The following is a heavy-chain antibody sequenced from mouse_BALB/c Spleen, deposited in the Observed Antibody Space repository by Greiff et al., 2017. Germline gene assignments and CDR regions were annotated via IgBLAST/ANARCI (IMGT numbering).Heavy chain of an antibody. CDR2: IRNKANGYTT. CDR1: GFTFTDYY. V-gene: IGHV7-3*02. D-gene: IGHD1-2*01. CDR3: ARGRTTARAMDY. Sequence: EVKLVESGGGLVQPGGSLRLSCATSGFTFTDYYMSWVRQPPGKALEWLGFIRNKANGYTTEYSASVKGRFTISRDNSQSILYLQMNTLRAEDSATYYCARGRTTARAMDYWGQGTSVTVSS. J-gene: IGHJ4*01.